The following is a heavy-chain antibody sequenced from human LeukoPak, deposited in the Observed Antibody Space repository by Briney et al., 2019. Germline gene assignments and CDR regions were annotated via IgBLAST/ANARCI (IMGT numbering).Heavy chain of an antibody. CDR2: IYYSGST. CDR3: ARHGTSSFYYYAMDV. CDR1: GGSISSYY. V-gene: IGHV4-59*08. Sequence: PSETLSLTCTVSGGSISSYYWGWIRQPPGKGLEWIGYIYYSGSTNYNPSLKSRVTISVDTSKNQFSLKLSSVTAADTAVYYCARHGTSSFYYYAMDVWGQGTTVTVSS. J-gene: IGHJ6*02. D-gene: IGHD1-1*01.